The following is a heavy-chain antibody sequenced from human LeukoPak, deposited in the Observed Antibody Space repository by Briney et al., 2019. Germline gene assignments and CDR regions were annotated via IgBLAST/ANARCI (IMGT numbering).Heavy chain of an antibody. CDR3: AKSYCGGDCG. Sequence: GGSLRLSCAVSGLPFGSYGMTWVRQAPGKGLEWVAGITGNGVYTYYADSVKGRFTIPRDNSKSTLSLQMNSLRAEDTAVYYCAKSYCGGDCGWGPGTQVTVSS. J-gene: IGHJ4*02. CDR2: ITGNGVYT. CDR1: GLPFGSYG. V-gene: IGHV3-23*01. D-gene: IGHD2-21*02.